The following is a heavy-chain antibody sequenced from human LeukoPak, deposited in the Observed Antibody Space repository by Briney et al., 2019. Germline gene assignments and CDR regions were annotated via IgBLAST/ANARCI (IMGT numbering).Heavy chain of an antibody. CDR2: IYSGGSK. Sequence: SETLSLTCTVSGGSLNNHYWSWIRQTPGKGLEWIGYIYSGGSKNYNPSLKSRVTISVDTSKNQISLNLSSVTAADTAVYYCARDRPPYYFDYWGQRTLVTVSS. V-gene: IGHV4-59*11. CDR1: GGSLNNHY. CDR3: ARDRPPYYFDY. J-gene: IGHJ4*02.